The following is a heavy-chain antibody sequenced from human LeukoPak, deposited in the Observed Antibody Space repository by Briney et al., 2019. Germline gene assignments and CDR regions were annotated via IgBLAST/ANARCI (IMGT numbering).Heavy chain of an antibody. J-gene: IGHJ4*02. V-gene: IGHV4-59*01. D-gene: IGHD3-3*01. CDR2: IYYSGST. CDR3: AGNFWSGYREYYFDY. CDR1: GGSISSYY. Sequence: SETLSLTCTVSGGSISSYYWSWLRQPPGKGLEWIGYIYYSGSTNYNPSLKSRVTISVDTSKNQFSLKLSSVTAADTAVYYCAGNFWSGYREYYFDYWGQGTLVTVSS.